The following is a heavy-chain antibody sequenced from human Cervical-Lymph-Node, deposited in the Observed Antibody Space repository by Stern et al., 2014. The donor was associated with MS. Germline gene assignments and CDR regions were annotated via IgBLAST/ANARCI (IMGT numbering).Heavy chain of an antibody. D-gene: IGHD2-21*02. V-gene: IGHV4-31*02. CDR3: ARFTDTRVVVTASDAFDI. Sequence: QVQLQESGPGLVKPSQTLSLTCIVSGGSVRSDDYYWSWIRQHPEKGLEWIGYLYYSGSPYYNPSLKSRATISVDTSKNQFSLKVTSVTPADTPVYYCARFTDTRVVVTASDAFDIWGQGTMVTVSS. CDR1: GGSVRSDDYY. J-gene: IGHJ3*02. CDR2: LYYSGSP.